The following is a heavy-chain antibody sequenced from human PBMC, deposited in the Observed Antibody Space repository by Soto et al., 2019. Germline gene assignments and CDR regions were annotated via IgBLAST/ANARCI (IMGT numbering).Heavy chain of an antibody. CDR2: MNPNSGNT. Sequence: ASVKVSCKASGYTFTSYDINWVRQATGQGLEWMGWMNPNSGNTGYAQKFQGRVTMTRNTSISTAYMELSSLRSEDTAVYYCARGAVVAARKTNWFDPWGQGTLVTVS. CDR1: GYTFTSYD. J-gene: IGHJ5*02. D-gene: IGHD2-15*01. CDR3: ARGAVVAARKTNWFDP. V-gene: IGHV1-8*01.